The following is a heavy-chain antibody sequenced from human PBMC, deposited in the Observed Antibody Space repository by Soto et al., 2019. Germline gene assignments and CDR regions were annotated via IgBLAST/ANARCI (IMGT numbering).Heavy chain of an antibody. CDR1: GITLRTYA. D-gene: IGHD3-3*01. CDR2: ISGSGGST. Sequence: PVGSLRLSCAASGITLRTYAMSWVRQAPGKGLEWVSAISGSGGSTYYADSVKGRFTISRDNSKDTPYLQMNSLRAEDTAIYYCAKGPTIFGVVITYSFYYGLEVSGQGTTVTVSS. CDR3: AKGPTIFGVVITYSFYYGLEV. V-gene: IGHV3-23*01. J-gene: IGHJ6*02.